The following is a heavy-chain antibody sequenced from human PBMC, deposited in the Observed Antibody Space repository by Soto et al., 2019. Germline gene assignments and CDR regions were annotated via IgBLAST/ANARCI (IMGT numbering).Heavy chain of an antibody. Sequence: ASVKVSCKASGYTFTSNDINWVRQATGQGLEWMGWINPNCGDTNYAQKFQGWVTMAWDTSISTAYMELSRLRSDDTAVYYCARSGFIVAFDYWGQGTLVTVSS. CDR1: GYTFTSND. CDR3: ARSGFIVAFDY. D-gene: IGHD5-12*01. V-gene: IGHV1-2*04. J-gene: IGHJ4*02. CDR2: INPNCGDT.